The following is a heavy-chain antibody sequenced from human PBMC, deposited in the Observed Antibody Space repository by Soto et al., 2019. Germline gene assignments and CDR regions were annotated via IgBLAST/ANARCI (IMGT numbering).Heavy chain of an antibody. CDR3: ARDGGFGELKY. D-gene: IGHD3-10*01. CDR1: GDTFSGYP. Sequence: QVQLVQSGAELKKPGSSVKVSCKASGDTFSGYPINWVRQAPGEGREWMGRIIPVFGTTNDAQRFEGRVTFTADESTNTAYMELRGLLSADTAVYYCARDGGFGELKYWGPGTLVTVSS. V-gene: IGHV1-69*18. J-gene: IGHJ4*02. CDR2: IIPVFGTT.